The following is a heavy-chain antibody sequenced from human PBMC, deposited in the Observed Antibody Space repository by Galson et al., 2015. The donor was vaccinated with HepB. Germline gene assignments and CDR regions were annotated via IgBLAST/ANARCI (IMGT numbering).Heavy chain of an antibody. CDR2: TIPILGVA. CDR1: GGTFSSYA. CDR3: VMAVAGYFDY. V-gene: IGHV1-69*04. D-gene: IGHD6-19*01. J-gene: IGHJ4*02. Sequence: SVKVSCKASGGTFSSYAISWVRQAPGQGLEWMGRTIPILGVANYAQKFQGRITVSADKSTSTAYMEMSSLRSEDTAVYYCVMAVAGYFDYWGQGTLVTVSS.